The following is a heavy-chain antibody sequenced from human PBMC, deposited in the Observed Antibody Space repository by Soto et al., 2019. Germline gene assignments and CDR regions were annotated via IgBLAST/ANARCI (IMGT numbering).Heavy chain of an antibody. CDR1: GYTFTGYS. Sequence: QVQLVQSGAEVKKPGASVKVSCKASGYTFTGYSMHWMRQAPGQGLEWMGWINPNRGETDYAQNFQGWDTMTRDMSISTAYMELSRLKSNDTAVYYCAIGGGLNYDYYMDVWGKGTTVTVSS. V-gene: IGHV1-2*04. CDR2: INPNRGET. J-gene: IGHJ6*03. CDR3: AIGGGLNYDYYMDV.